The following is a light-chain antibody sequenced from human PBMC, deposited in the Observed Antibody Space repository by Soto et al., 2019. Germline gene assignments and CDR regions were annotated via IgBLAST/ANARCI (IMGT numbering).Light chain of an antibody. CDR1: QSLLYSSNNKNY. V-gene: IGKV4-1*01. J-gene: IGKJ4*01. CDR2: WSS. CDR3: QQYYSTPLT. Sequence: DIVMTQSPNSRAVSLGERATIDCRSSQSLLYSSNNKNYLAWYQQKPGQPPTLLIYWSSTRESGVPDRFSGSGSGTDFTLTISSLQAEDVPVYYCQQYYSTPLTFGGGTKVDI.